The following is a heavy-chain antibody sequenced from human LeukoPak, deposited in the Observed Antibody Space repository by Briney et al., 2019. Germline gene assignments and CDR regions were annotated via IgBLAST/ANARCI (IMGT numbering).Heavy chain of an antibody. CDR3: ARGVRYGGTRTNWYFDL. J-gene: IGHJ2*01. D-gene: IGHD4-23*01. Sequence: SETLSLTCAVYGGSFSGYYWSWIRQPPEKGLEWIGEINHSGSTNYNPSLKSRVTISVDTSKNQFSLKLSSVTAADTAVYYCARGVRYGGTRTNWYFDLWGRGTLVTVSS. V-gene: IGHV4-34*01. CDR1: GGSFSGYY. CDR2: INHSGST.